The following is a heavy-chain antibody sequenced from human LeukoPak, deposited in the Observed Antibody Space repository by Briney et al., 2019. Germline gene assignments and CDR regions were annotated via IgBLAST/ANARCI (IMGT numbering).Heavy chain of an antibody. CDR2: IYHSGST. J-gene: IGHJ4*02. D-gene: IGHD3-16*01. CDR3: ARVGDYALKD. V-gene: IGHV4-38-2*02. CDR1: GGSISSGYY. Sequence: SETLSLTCTVSGGSISSGYYWGWIRQPPGKGLEWIGSIYHSGSTNYNPSLKSRVTMSVDTSKNQFSLKLSSVTAADTAVYYCARVGDYALKDWGQGTLVTVSS.